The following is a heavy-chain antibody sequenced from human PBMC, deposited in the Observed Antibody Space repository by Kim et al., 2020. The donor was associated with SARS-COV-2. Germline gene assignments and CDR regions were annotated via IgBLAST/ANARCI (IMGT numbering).Heavy chain of an antibody. J-gene: IGHJ4*02. CDR3: ARILGIAAAGTGGLDY. CDR2: IYYSGST. V-gene: IGHV4-59*01. CDR1: GGSISSYY. Sequence: SETLSLTCTVSGGSISSYYWSWIRQPPGKGLEWIGYIYYSGSTNYNPSLKSRVTISVDTSKNQFSLKLSSVTAADTAVYYCARILGIAAAGTGGLDYWAREPWSPSPQ. D-gene: IGHD6-13*01.